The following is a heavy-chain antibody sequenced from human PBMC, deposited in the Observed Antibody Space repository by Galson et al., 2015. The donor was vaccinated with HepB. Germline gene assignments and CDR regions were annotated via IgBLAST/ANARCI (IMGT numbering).Heavy chain of an antibody. CDR2: FDPDDGET. V-gene: IGHV1-24*01. Sequence: SVKVSCKVSGYTLTELSMHWVRQAPGKGLEWMGGFDPDDGETIYAQKFQGRVTMTEDTSTDTAYMELSSLRSEDTAVYYCATQRRTYDFWSGPNYGMDVWGQGTTVTVSS. J-gene: IGHJ6*02. D-gene: IGHD3-3*01. CDR3: ATQRRTYDFWSGPNYGMDV. CDR1: GYTLTELS.